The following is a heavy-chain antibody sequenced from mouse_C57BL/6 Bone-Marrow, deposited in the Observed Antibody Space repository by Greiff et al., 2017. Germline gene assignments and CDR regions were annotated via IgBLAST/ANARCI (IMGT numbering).Heavy chain of an antibody. CDR1: GFTFSDYY. CDR2: ISNGGGST. V-gene: IGHV5-12*01. Sequence: EVKVVESGGGLVQPGGSLKLSCAASGFTFSDYYMYWVRQTPEKRLEWVAYISNGGGSTYYPDTVKGRFTISRDNAKNTLYLQMSRLKSEDTAMYYCARDIVTRAYWGQGTLVTVSA. J-gene: IGHJ3*01. CDR3: ARDIVTRAY. D-gene: IGHD2-5*01.